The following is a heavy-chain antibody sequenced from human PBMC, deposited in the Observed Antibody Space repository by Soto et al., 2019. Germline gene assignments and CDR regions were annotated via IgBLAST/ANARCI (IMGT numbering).Heavy chain of an antibody. CDR3: RRSSRYGMDV. V-gene: IGHV4-39*01. J-gene: IGHJ6*02. Sequence: SETLSLTCTVSGGSISSGDYYWSWIRQPPGKGLERIGNIYNTGNTYYNPSLNSQVTISVDTSKNQFSLNLIFVTAADTAVYYCRRSSRYGMDVWGQGTTVTVSS. CDR2: IYNTGNT. CDR1: GGSISSGDYY. D-gene: IGHD6-13*01.